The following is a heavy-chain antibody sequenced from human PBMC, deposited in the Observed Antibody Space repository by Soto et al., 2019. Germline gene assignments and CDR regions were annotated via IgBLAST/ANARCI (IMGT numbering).Heavy chain of an antibody. V-gene: IGHV4-4*07. J-gene: IGHJ5*02. D-gene: IGHD1-1*01. Sequence: SETLSLTCTVSGASISGFYWSWIRKSAGKGLEWIGRIYATGTTDYNPSLKSRVMMSVDTSKKQFSLKLRSVTAADTAVYYCVRDGTKTLRDWFDHWGKGISVTVS. CDR1: GASISGFY. CDR2: IYATGTT. CDR3: VRDGTKTLRDWFDH.